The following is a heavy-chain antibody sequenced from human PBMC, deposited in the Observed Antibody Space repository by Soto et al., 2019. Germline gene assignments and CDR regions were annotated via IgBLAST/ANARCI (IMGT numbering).Heavy chain of an antibody. V-gene: IGHV3-23*01. CDR3: AKYRSSRNYYFNY. J-gene: IGHJ4*02. CDR2: ISGSGGST. CDR1: GFTFSSYA. D-gene: IGHD4-4*01. Sequence: EVQLLESGGGLVQPGGSLRLSCAASGFTFSSYAMSWVSQAPGKGLEWVSAISGSGGSTYYADSVKGRFTISRDNSKNTLYLQMNSLRAEDTAVYYCAKYRSSRNYYFNYWGQGTLVTVSS.